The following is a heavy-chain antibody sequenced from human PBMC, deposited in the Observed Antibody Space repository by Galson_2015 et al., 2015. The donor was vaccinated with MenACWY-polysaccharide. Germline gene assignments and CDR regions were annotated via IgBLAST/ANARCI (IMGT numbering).Heavy chain of an antibody. Sequence: SLRLSCAAPGFAFSSYALHWVHQAPGKGLEWVAVISYDGSKKYYADSVKGRFTISRDNSKNTVSLQMNSLRAEDTAVYYCVRDGEYYDSSGGSLHWGQGTLVTVSS. CDR3: VRDGEYYDSSGGSLH. J-gene: IGHJ4*02. V-gene: IGHV3-30-3*01. D-gene: IGHD3-22*01. CDR1: GFAFSSYA. CDR2: ISYDGSKK.